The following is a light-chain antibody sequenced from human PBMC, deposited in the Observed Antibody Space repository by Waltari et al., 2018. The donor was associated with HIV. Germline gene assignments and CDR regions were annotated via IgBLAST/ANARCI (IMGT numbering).Light chain of an antibody. V-gene: IGKV3-15*01. CDR3: QQYNDWPPT. CDR2: GAS. CDR1: QGVSIN. Sequence: EVVMTQSPATLSVSPGERATLSCRASQGVSINLAWHQQKPGQAPRLLIYGASTRATGIPARFSGSGAGTEFTLTISSLQSEDFAVYYCQQYNDWPPTFGGGTKVEIK. J-gene: IGKJ4*01.